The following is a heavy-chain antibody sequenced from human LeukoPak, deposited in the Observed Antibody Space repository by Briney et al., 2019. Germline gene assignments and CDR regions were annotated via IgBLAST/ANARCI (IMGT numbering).Heavy chain of an antibody. CDR3: ARDRGIAAAGTTHDY. V-gene: IGHV1-18*01. D-gene: IGHD6-13*01. CDR2: ISAYNGNT. CDR1: GYTFTSYG. J-gene: IGHJ4*02. Sequence: ASVKVSCKASGYTFTSYGISWVRQAPGQGLEWMGWISAYNGNTNYAQKLQGRVTMTTDTSTSTAYMELRSLRPDDTAVYYCARDRGIAAAGTTHDYWGQGTLVTVSS.